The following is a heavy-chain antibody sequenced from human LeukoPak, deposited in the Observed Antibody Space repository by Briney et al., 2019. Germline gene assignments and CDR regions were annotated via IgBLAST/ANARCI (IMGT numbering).Heavy chain of an antibody. J-gene: IGHJ4*02. CDR3: ARLQNYAVWSCYPY. CDR2: IYHSGST. D-gene: IGHD3-3*01. CDR1: GYSISSGYY. Sequence: SETLSLTCAVSGYSISSGYYWGWIRQPPGKGLEGIGSIYHSGSTYYNPSLKSRVTISVDTSKNQFSLKLSSVTAADTAVYYCARLQNYAVWSCYPYWGQGTLDTVSS. V-gene: IGHV4-38-2*01.